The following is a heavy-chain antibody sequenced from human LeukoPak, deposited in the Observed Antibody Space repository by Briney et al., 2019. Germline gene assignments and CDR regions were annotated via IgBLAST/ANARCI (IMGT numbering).Heavy chain of an antibody. J-gene: IGHJ6*03. CDR1: GYTFTSYG. Sequence: EASVKVSCKASGYTFTSYGISWVRQAPGQGLEWMGWISAYNGNTNYAQKLQGRVTMTTDTSTSTAYMELRSLRSDDTAVYYCARASKCSSTSCSYYYYYYMDVWGKGTTVTISS. V-gene: IGHV1-18*01. D-gene: IGHD2-2*01. CDR2: ISAYNGNT. CDR3: ARASKCSSTSCSYYYYYYMDV.